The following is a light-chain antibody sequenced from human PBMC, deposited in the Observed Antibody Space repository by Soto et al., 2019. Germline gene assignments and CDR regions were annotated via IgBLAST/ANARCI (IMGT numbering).Light chain of an antibody. Sequence: QSALTQPASVSGSPGQSITISCTGTSSDVGGYNFVSWYQQHPGKVPKLMIYDVSNRPSGVSNRFSGSKSGNTASLTISGLRAEDEAHYYCSSYTSRTTFVVFGGGTKLTVL. V-gene: IGLV2-14*01. CDR1: SSDVGGYNF. J-gene: IGLJ2*01. CDR2: DVS. CDR3: SSYTSRTTFVV.